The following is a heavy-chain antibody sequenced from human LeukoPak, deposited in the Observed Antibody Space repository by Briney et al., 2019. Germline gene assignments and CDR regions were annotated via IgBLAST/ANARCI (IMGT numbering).Heavy chain of an antibody. D-gene: IGHD6-19*01. Sequence: GVSLRLSCVASEFPFCSYSMSWLPQGPERGRVGVSYICSSDDSTYYADSVKVRFTISTDNSKNTLYLQMNSLTAQDTLFFCCAKKPNRSVWYKDYWGQGTLVTVSS. CDR3: AKKPNRSVWYKDY. V-gene: IGHV3-23*01. CDR2: ICSSDDST. J-gene: IGHJ4*02. CDR1: EFPFCSYS.